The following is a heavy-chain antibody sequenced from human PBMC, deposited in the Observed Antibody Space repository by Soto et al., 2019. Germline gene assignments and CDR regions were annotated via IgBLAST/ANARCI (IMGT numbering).Heavy chain of an antibody. CDR1: GGSFSGYY. D-gene: IGHD6-25*01. J-gene: IGHJ6*02. Sequence: PSETLSLTCAVYGGSFSGYYWSWIRQPPGKGLEWIGEINHSGSTNYNPSLKSRVTISVDTSKNQFSLKLSSVTAADTAVYYCARTSRSSWQRRYYYGMDVWGQGTTVTVSS. CDR2: INHSGST. V-gene: IGHV4-34*01. CDR3: ARTSRSSWQRRYYYGMDV.